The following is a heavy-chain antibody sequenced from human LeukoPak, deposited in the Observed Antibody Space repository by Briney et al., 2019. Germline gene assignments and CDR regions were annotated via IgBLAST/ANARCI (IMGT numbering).Heavy chain of an antibody. CDR3: ARGGYSYGYLSY. D-gene: IGHD5-18*01. CDR1: GYSISSGYY. V-gene: IGHV4-38-2*02. CDR2: IYRSGST. J-gene: IGHJ4*02. Sequence: SETLSLTCTVSGYSISSGYYWGWIRQPPGKGLEWIGSIYRSGSTYYNPSLKSRVTISVDTSKNQFSLKLSSVTAADTAVYYCARGGYSYGYLSYWGQGTLVTVSS.